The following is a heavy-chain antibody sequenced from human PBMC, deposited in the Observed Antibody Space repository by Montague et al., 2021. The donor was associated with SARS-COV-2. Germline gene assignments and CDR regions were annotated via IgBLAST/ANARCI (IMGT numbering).Heavy chain of an antibody. J-gene: IGHJ4*02. V-gene: IGHV4-59*01. CDR3: ARGNYLDY. CDR1: DDSITSYY. CDR2: IHYTGST. Sequence: SETLSLTCSVSDDSITSYYWSWIRQPPGKGLEWIGYIHYTGSTNYNASLKSRVTISIDTSKNQFSLRLNSVTAADTAVYYCARGNYLDYWGQRTLVIVSS.